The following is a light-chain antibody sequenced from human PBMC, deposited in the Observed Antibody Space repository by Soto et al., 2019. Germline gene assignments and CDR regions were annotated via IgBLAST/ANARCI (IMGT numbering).Light chain of an antibody. CDR1: QSVLYSSNNKNY. CDR2: WAS. Sequence: DIVMTQSPDSLAVSLGERATINCKSSQSVLYSSNNKNYLAWYQQKPGQPPKLLIYWASTRESGVPDRFSGSGSGTDFTLTISSLQAEDVAVSYCQQHYSTPPTCGQGTKVEIK. J-gene: IGKJ1*01. V-gene: IGKV4-1*01. CDR3: QQHYSTPPT.